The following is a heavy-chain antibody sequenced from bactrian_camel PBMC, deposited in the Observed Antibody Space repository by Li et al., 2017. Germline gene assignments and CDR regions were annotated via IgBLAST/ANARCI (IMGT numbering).Heavy chain of an antibody. CDR2: LWIGGATT. Sequence: VQLVESGGGSVQAGRSLRLSCASSGSIVSTMCMGWVRQAPGKDREGLAVLWIGGATTTYADSVKGRFTITRDKAKDLVYLQMNGLQPEDTGMYYCAADQLYGTCRDVLDFPARGQGTQVTVS. J-gene: IGHJ4*01. CDR1: GSIVSTMC. CDR3: AADQLYGTCRDVLDFPA. D-gene: IGHD7*01. V-gene: IGHV3S40*01.